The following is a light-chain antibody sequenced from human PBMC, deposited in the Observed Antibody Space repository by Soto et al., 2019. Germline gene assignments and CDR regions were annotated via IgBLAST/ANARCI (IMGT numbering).Light chain of an antibody. V-gene: IGKV3-15*01. CDR2: GAS. CDR3: QQYNNWPPIT. CDR1: PSVSGSN. Sequence: ELVLTQSPGTLSLSPGERATLSCRASPSVSGSNLAWYQQKPGQAPRLVIYGASTRATGIPARFSGSGSGTEFTLTISSLQSEDFAVYYCQQYNNWPPITFGQGTRLAI. J-gene: IGKJ5*01.